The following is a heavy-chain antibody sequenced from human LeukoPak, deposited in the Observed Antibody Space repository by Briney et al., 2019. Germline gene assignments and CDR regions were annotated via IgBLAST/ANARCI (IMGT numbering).Heavy chain of an antibody. CDR2: IYHSGST. Sequence: SGTLSLTCAVSAGSISSSNWWSWVRQPPGKGLEWIGEIYHSGSTNYNPSLKSRVTISVDKSKNQFSLKLSSVTAADTAVYYCAIGTRYCSGGSCYLHYYGMDVWGKGTTVTVSS. CDR1: AGSISSSNW. J-gene: IGHJ6*04. V-gene: IGHV4-4*02. D-gene: IGHD2-15*01. CDR3: AIGTRYCSGGSCYLHYYGMDV.